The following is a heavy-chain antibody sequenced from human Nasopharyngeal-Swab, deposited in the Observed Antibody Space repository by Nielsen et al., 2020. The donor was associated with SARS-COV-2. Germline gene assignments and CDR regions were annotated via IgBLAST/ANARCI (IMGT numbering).Heavy chain of an antibody. D-gene: IGHD6-13*01. J-gene: IGHJ1*01. Sequence: GGSLRLSCGASDFTFSHYWMSWVRQAPGKGLEWVANINHDGSQKYYVDSVKGRFTISRDSSKNSIYLQMDRLRVEDTAVYYCARESSAADYWGQGTLVTVSS. CDR2: INHDGSQK. CDR3: ARESSAADY. CDR1: DFTFSHYW. V-gene: IGHV3-7*01.